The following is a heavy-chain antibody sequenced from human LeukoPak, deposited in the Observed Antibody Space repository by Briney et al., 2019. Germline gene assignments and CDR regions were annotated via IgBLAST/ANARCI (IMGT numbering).Heavy chain of an antibody. CDR1: GFTFSNYA. V-gene: IGHV3-23*01. CDR2: ISGSGGST. J-gene: IGHJ4*02. CDR3: AKGDKKYYFQY. Sequence: GESLRLSCEASGFTFSNYAMNWVRQAPGKGLEWVSGISGSGGSTYYADSVKGRFTISRDSSKNTLYLQVNSLRAEDTAVYHCAKGDKKYYFQYWGQGILVTVSS.